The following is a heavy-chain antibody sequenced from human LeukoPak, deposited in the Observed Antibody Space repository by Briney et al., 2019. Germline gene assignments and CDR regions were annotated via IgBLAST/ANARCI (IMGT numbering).Heavy chain of an antibody. CDR1: GYSFTNYW. V-gene: IGHV5-51*01. J-gene: IGHJ3*02. Sequence: GASLQISCKGSGYSFTNYWIGWVRQVPGKGLEWMGIIYPGDSDTTYKPSFQGQVTISADKFISTAYLQWSSLKASDTAMYYCARSRAETVPVWGSYRHHDAFDIWGQGTMVTVSS. D-gene: IGHD3-16*02. CDR3: ARSRAETVPVWGSYRHHDAFDI. CDR2: IYPGDSDT.